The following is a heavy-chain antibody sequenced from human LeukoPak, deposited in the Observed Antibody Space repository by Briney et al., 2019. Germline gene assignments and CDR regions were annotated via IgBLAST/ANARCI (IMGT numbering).Heavy chain of an antibody. V-gene: IGHV3-23*01. D-gene: IGHD6-6*01. CDR1: GFTFNIYA. J-gene: IGHJ5*02. Sequence: GGSLRLSCAASGFTFNIYAMSWVRLAPGKGLQWVASMCGSAGCTYYADSVKGRFTISRDNSKNTLYLQMNSLRAEDTAIYYCARDRYNSSYRWFDPWGQGTLVTVSS. CDR3: ARDRYNSSYRWFDP. CDR2: MCGSAGCT.